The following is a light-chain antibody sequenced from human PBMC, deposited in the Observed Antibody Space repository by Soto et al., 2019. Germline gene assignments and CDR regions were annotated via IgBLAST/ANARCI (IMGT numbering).Light chain of an antibody. J-gene: IGKJ5*01. Sequence: EIVMTQSPGTLSLSPGERATLSCSASQSVTRSYLAWYQQKPGQAPRLLVYGASSRATGISDRFSGSGSGTDFTLTISRLEPEDFAVYYCQHYVSPPITCGQGTRREIK. V-gene: IGKV3-20*01. CDR2: GAS. CDR1: QSVTRSY. CDR3: QHYVSPPIT.